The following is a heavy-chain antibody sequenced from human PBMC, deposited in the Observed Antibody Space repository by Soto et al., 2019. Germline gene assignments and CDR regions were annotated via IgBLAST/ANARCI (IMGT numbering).Heavy chain of an antibody. D-gene: IGHD3-10*01. V-gene: IGHV3-23*01. CDR1: GFTFNNYA. Sequence: EVQLLESGGGLVQPGGSLRLSWAASGFTFNNYAMTWVRQAPGKGLEWVSAMSGGGDTTSYADSVKGRFTVSRDGSKNTLYLQMSSLRAEDTALYYCAKGRGGSGSLTPRVDFWGQGTLVTVSS. CDR3: AKGRGGSGSLTPRVDF. CDR2: MSGGGDTT. J-gene: IGHJ4*02.